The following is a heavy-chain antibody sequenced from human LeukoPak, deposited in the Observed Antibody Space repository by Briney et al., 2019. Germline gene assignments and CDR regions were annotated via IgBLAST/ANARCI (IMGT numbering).Heavy chain of an antibody. CDR2: ISAYNGDT. D-gene: IGHD5-12*01. Sequence: GASVKVSCKASGYTFTRYGISWVRQAPGQGLEWMGWISAYNGDTKYAQNLQGRVTMTTDTSASTAYMELRRLTSDDTAMYYCARGGGYTDFWGQGTLVTVSS. J-gene: IGHJ4*02. CDR3: ARGGGYTDF. CDR1: GYTFTRYG. V-gene: IGHV1-18*01.